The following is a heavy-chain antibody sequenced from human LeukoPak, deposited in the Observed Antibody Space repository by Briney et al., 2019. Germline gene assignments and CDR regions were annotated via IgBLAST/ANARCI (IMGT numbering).Heavy chain of an antibody. J-gene: IGHJ4*02. CDR2: INSDGSST. Sequence: PGGSLRLSCAASGFTFSNYWMHWVRQAPGKGLVWVPRINSDGSSTTYADSVKGRFTISRDNGQNTLYPQRNSLRAEDTAVYYCAREGRGYSYAFEYWGQGTLVTVSS. CDR3: AREGRGYSYAFEY. CDR1: GFTFSNYW. D-gene: IGHD5-18*01. V-gene: IGHV3-74*01.